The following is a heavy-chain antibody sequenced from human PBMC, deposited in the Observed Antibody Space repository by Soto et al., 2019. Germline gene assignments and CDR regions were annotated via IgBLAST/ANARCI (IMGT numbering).Heavy chain of an antibody. Sequence: QVQLVQSGAEVKKPGASVKVSCQASGYTFTNYGVGWVRQAPGQGLEWMGWISAHNGNTDYLQGLQGRLTLTTDTSTSTAYMELKSLRSDDTAVYFCAREGLLGGTLFAFDIWGQGTLVTVSS. CDR1: GYTFTNYG. D-gene: IGHD3-16*01. J-gene: IGHJ3*02. CDR3: AREGLLGGTLFAFDI. V-gene: IGHV1-18*01. CDR2: ISAHNGNT.